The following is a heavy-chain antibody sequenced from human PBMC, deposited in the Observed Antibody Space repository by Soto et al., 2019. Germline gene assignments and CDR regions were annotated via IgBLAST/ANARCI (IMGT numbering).Heavy chain of an antibody. CDR3: ARLGWELLSYYDGMDV. CDR2: IIPIFVTA. V-gene: IGHV1-69*01. Sequence: QGQLVQSGAEVKKPGSSVKVSCKASGGTFSSYAISWVRQAPGQGLEWMGGIIPIFVTANYAQKFQGRVTITADESTSTAYRELSSQRSEDTAVYYCARLGWELLSYYDGMDVWGQGTTVTVSS. J-gene: IGHJ6*02. D-gene: IGHD1-26*01. CDR1: GGTFSSYA.